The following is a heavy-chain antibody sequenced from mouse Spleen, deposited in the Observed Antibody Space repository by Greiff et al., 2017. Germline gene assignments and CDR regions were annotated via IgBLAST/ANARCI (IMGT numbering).Heavy chain of an antibody. CDR2: IDPETGGT. J-gene: IGHJ3*01. CDR1: GYTFTDYE. Sequence: QVQLQQSGAELVRPGASVTLSCKASGYTFTDYEMHWVKQTPVHGLEWIGAIDPETGGTAYNQKFKGKAILTADKSSSTAYMELRSLTSEDSAVYYCTRKPHYYGYFAYWGQGTLVTVSA. D-gene: IGHD1-2*01. CDR3: TRKPHYYGYFAY. V-gene: IGHV1-15*01.